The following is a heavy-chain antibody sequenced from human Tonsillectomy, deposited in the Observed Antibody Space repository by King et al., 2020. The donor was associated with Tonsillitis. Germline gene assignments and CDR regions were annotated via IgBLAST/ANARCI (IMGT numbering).Heavy chain of an antibody. J-gene: IGHJ4*02. CDR2: INHSGST. V-gene: IGHV4-34*01. CDR3: ARDFGVRGVITH. D-gene: IGHD3-10*01. CDR1: GGSFSGYY. Sequence: VQLPQWGAGLLKPSETLSFTCAVYGGSFSGYYWSWIRQPPGKGLEWIGEINHSGSTNYNPSLKSRVTVSVDTSKNQFSLKLSSVTAADTAVYYCARDFGVRGVITHWGQGTLVTVSS.